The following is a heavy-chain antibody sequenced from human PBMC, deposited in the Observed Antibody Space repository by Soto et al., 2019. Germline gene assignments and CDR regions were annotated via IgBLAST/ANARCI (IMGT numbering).Heavy chain of an antibody. CDR1: GYTFTGYY. Sequence: ASVKVSCKASGYTFTGYYMHWVRQAPGQGLEWMGWINPNSGGTNYAQKFQGWVTMTRDTSISTAYMELSRLRSDDTAVYYCARDLAGFGDYYYGMDVWGQGTTVTV. J-gene: IGHJ6*02. V-gene: IGHV1-2*04. CDR2: INPNSGGT. CDR3: ARDLAGFGDYYYGMDV. D-gene: IGHD3-10*01.